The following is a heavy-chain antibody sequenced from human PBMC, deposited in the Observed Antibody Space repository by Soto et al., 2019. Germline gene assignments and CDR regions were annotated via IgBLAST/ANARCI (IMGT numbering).Heavy chain of an antibody. Sequence: EVQLVESGGGLVKPGGSLRLSCAASGFTFSSYSMNWVRQAPGKGLEWVSSIISSSSYIYYADSVKGRFTISRDNAKNSLYLQMNSLRAEDTAVYYCAVGEYYDYVWGSYPLDYWGQGTLVTVSS. V-gene: IGHV3-21*01. CDR3: AVGEYYDYVWGSYPLDY. J-gene: IGHJ4*02. CDR2: IISSSSYI. D-gene: IGHD3-16*02. CDR1: GFTFSSYS.